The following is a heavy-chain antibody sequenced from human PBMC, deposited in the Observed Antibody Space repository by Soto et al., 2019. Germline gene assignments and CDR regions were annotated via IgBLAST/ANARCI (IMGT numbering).Heavy chain of an antibody. J-gene: IGHJ6*02. CDR1: GFTFSSYG. V-gene: IGHV3-30*18. D-gene: IGHD3-3*01. CDR2: ISYDGSNK. CDR3: AKAGGPGYYDFWSGYYTGDYYGMDV. Sequence: TGGSLRLSCAASGFTFSSYGMHWVRQAPGKGLEWVAVISYDGSNKYYADSVKGRFTISRDNSKNTLYLQMNSLRAEDTAVYYCAKAGGPGYYDFWSGYYTGDYYGMDVRGQGTTVTVSS.